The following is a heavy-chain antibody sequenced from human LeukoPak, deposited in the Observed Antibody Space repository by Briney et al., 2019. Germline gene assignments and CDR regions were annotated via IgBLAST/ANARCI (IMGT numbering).Heavy chain of an antibody. CDR3: ARDGGMITMIVVAPDAFDI. CDR1: GFTFSSYW. CDR2: IKQDGSEK. J-gene: IGHJ3*02. D-gene: IGHD3-22*01. V-gene: IGHV3-7*01. Sequence: GGSLRLSCAASGFTFSSYWMSWVRQAPGKGLEWVANIKQDGSEKYYVDSVKGRFTISRDNAKNSLYLQMNSLRAEDTAVYYCARDGGMITMIVVAPDAFDIWGQGTMVTVSS.